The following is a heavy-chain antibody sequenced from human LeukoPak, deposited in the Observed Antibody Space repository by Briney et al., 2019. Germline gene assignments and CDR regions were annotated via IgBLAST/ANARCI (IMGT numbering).Heavy chain of an antibody. CDR3: AKWKYSNSGIDDY. CDR1: GFTFSSHW. Sequence: GGSLRLSCAASGFTFSSHWMHWVRQAPGKGLVWVSRIGEDGTNRNYADSVKGRFTISRDNSKNMLYLQMNSLRAEDTAVYYCAKWKYSNSGIDDYWGQGTLVTVSS. V-gene: IGHV3-74*01. CDR2: IGEDGTNR. D-gene: IGHD6-6*01. J-gene: IGHJ4*02.